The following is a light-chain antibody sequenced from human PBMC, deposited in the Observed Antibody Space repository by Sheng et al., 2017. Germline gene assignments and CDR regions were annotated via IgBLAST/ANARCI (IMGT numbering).Light chain of an antibody. CDR1: QSLSGD. V-gene: IGKV3-15*01. Sequence: EVVLTQSPATLSVSPGERATLSCRASQSLSGDLAWYQQKPGQGPRLLIYGASSRATGIPARFSGSGSGTEFTFTISSLQSEDFAIYYCHQYNDWPQTFGQGTKVEIK. J-gene: IGKJ1*01. CDR2: GAS. CDR3: HQYNDWPQT.